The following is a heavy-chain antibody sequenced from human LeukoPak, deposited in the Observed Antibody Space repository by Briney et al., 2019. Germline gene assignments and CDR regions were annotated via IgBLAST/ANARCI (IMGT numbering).Heavy chain of an antibody. V-gene: IGHV1-69*04. CDR1: GGTFSSYA. CDR2: IIPILGTA. Sequence: ASVKVSCKASGGTFSSYAISWVRQAPGQGLEWMGRIIPILGTANYAQKFQGRVTITADKSTSTAYMELSSLRSEDTAVYYCARVDTAMVIDYWGQGTLVTVSS. J-gene: IGHJ4*02. CDR3: ARVDTAMVIDY. D-gene: IGHD5-18*01.